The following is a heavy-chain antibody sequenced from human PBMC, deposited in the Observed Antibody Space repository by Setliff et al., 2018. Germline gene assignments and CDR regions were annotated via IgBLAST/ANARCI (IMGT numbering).Heavy chain of an antibody. Sequence: SETLSLTCAVYGDSFSDYYWSWIRQPPGKGLEWIGHIYTNGATSYSPSLKSRVSISADTSKNVLSLRLTSVTAADTAVYYCAKEYVVISFVRNSHQHYGMDVWGPGTTVTVSS. CDR1: GDSFSDYY. J-gene: IGHJ6*02. V-gene: IGHV4-4*08. D-gene: IGHD2-21*01. CDR3: AKEYVVISFVRNSHQHYGMDV. CDR2: IYTNGAT.